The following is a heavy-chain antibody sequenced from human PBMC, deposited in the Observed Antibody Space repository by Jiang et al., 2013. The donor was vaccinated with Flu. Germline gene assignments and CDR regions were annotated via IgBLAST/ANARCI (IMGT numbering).Heavy chain of an antibody. D-gene: IGHD3-10*01. CDR3: ARGTQGRSGSRWFDP. J-gene: IGHJ5*02. CDR2: INHSGST. CDR1: GGSFSGYY. V-gene: IGHV4-34*01. Sequence: LLKPSETLSLTCAVYGGSFSGYYWSWIRQPPGKGLEWIGEINHSGSTNYNPSLKSRVTISVDTSKNQFSLKLSSVTAADTAVYYCARGTQGRSGSRWFDPWGPGNPWSPSPQ.